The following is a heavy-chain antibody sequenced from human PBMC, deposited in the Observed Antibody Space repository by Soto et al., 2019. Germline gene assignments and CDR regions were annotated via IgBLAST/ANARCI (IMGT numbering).Heavy chain of an antibody. J-gene: IGHJ5*02. CDR2: INPSKSNT. D-gene: IGHD2-8*02. V-gene: IGHV5-51*01. Sequence: PGESLKISCKGPGYNLATYWIAWVRQMPGRVLEYMGTINPSKSNTIVNPSFQGLVTNSDDTALNTAYLQSGSLRASDTATYYCARGFTGSAGRFDPWGQGTVVTVSS. CDR3: ARGFTGSAGRFDP. CDR1: GYNLATYW.